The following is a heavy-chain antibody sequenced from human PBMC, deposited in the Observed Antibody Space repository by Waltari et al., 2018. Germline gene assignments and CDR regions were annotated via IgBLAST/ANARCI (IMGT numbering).Heavy chain of an antibody. CDR2: IYYSGDT. D-gene: IGHD4-17*01. CDR3: ARSLRSHYFDY. Sequence: QLQLQESGPGLVKPSETLSLTCTVSGGSISSSSYYWGWIRQPPGKGLEGIGSIYYSGDTYYNPSLKSRVTISVDTSKNQFSLKLSSVTAADTAVYYCARSLRSHYFDYWGQGTLVTVSS. V-gene: IGHV4-39*01. CDR1: GGSISSSSYY. J-gene: IGHJ4*02.